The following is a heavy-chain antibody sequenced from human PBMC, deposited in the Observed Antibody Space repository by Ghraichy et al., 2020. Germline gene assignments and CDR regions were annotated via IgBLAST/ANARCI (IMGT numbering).Heavy chain of an antibody. CDR2: IYHRGST. Sequence: SETLSLTCTVSGGSISRSYWWSWVRQPPGKGLEWIGEIYHRGSTRYNPSLKSRVTVSVDQSKNQFSLKLSSVTAADTAVYYCARVPNSGYSYGYFDFWGQGTLVTVSS. V-gene: IGHV4-4*02. D-gene: IGHD5-18*01. J-gene: IGHJ4*02. CDR1: GGSISRSYW. CDR3: ARVPNSGYSYGYFDF.